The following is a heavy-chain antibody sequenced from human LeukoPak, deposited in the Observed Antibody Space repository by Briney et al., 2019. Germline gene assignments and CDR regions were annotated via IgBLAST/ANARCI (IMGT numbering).Heavy chain of an antibody. Sequence: GASVKVSCKASGGTFSSYAISRVRQAPGQGLEWMGGIIPIFGTANYAQKFQGRVTITADESTSTAYMELSSLRSEDTAVYYCAGELNGIFHGSRVGYFDYWGQGTLVTVSS. J-gene: IGHJ4*02. CDR1: GGTFSSYA. V-gene: IGHV1-69*13. CDR3: AGELNGIFHGSRVGYFDY. D-gene: IGHD2-15*01. CDR2: IIPIFGTA.